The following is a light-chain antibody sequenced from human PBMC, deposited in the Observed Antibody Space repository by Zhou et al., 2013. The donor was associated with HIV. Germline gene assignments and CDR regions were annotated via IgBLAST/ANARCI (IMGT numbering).Light chain of an antibody. CDR1: QSISDDY. CDR3: QQYGSSYT. V-gene: IGKV3-20*01. Sequence: EIVMTQSPATLSVSPGERATLSCRASQSISDDYLAWYQQKPGQAPRLLIYGASSRATGIPGRFSGSGSGTDFTLTISRLEPEDFAVYYCQQYGSSYTFGRGPSWRS. J-gene: IGKJ2*01. CDR2: GAS.